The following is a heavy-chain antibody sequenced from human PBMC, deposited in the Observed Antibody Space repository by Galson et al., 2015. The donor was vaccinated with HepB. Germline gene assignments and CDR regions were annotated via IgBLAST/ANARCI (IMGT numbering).Heavy chain of an antibody. CDR2: ISSSSSYI. CDR1: GFTFSSYS. D-gene: IGHD3-16*02. V-gene: IGHV3-21*01. CDR3: ARDPGGAFGGVIAKGGFDY. J-gene: IGHJ4*02. Sequence: SLRLSCAASGFTFSSYSMNWVRQAPGKGLEWVSSISSSSSYIYYADSVKGRFTISRDNAKNSLYLQMNSLRAEDTAVYYCARDPGGAFGGVIAKGGFDYWGQGTLVTVSS.